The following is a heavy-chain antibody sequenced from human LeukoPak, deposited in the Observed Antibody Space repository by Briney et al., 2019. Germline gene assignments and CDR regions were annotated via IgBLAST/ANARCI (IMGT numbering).Heavy chain of an antibody. CDR3: ARRDGYSSSPPFDF. CDR2: ISSSGSTI. J-gene: IGHJ4*02. Sequence: PGGSLRLSCAASGFTFSDYYMSWIRQAPGKGLEWVSYISSSGSTIYYADSVKGRFTISRDNAKNSLYLQMNSLRAEDTAVYYCARRDGYSSSPPFDFWGQGTLVTVSS. D-gene: IGHD6-13*01. CDR1: GFTFSDYY. V-gene: IGHV3-11*04.